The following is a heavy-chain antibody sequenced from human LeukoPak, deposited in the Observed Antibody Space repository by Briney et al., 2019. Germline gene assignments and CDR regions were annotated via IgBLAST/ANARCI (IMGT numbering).Heavy chain of an antibody. CDR1: GVSVPNFY. Sequence: SETLPLTYTLSGVSVPNFYGGWIRQSPGKGLELIGYIYYSGTTNYSPSLKSRVSISVDTSKKQFSLKLSSVTAADTAVYYCASSPGGGSDFWGQGTMVTVSS. D-gene: IGHD2-21*01. CDR3: ASSPGGGSDF. CDR2: IYYSGTT. V-gene: IGHV4-59*02. J-gene: IGHJ4*02.